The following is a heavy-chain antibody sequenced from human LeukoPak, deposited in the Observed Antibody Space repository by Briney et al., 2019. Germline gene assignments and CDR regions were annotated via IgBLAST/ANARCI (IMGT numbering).Heavy chain of an antibody. CDR3: AREVLGYSYGDNWFDP. Sequence: PGGSLTLSCEGPTVTLTGYTMAWVPQAPGKGLQWVSVLYKGGSTHYADSVKARFSISRDTSKNTVFLHMKSLRVEDTAVYYCAREVLGYSYGDNWFDPWGQGSLVTVSS. J-gene: IGHJ5*02. V-gene: IGHV3-66*01. CDR1: TVTLTGYT. CDR2: LYKGGST. D-gene: IGHD5-18*01.